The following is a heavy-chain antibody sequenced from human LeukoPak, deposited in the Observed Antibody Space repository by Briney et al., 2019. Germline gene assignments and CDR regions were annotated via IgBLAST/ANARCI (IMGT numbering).Heavy chain of an antibody. V-gene: IGHV4-34*01. CDR3: ARPRAPTRYCSGGSCPFGY. J-gene: IGHJ4*02. CDR2: INHSGST. Sequence: SETLSLTCAVYGGSFSGYHWSWIRQPPGKGLEWIGEINHSGSTNYNPSLKSRVTISVDTSKNQFSLKLSSVTAADTAVYYCARPRAPTRYCSGGSCPFGYWGQGTLVTVSS. D-gene: IGHD2-15*01. CDR1: GGSFSGYH.